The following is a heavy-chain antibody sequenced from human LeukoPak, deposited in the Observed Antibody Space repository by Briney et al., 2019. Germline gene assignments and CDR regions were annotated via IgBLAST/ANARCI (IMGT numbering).Heavy chain of an antibody. J-gene: IGHJ5*02. CDR3: ARGTLLSWFDP. CDR2: INHSGST. V-gene: IGHV4-34*01. D-gene: IGHD3-10*01. Sequence: SETLSLTCAVDGGSFSGYYWSWIRQPPGKGLEGIGEINHSGSTNYNPSLKSRVTISVDTSKNQFSLKLSSVTAADTAVYYCARGTLLSWFDPWGQGTLVTVSS. CDR1: GGSFSGYY.